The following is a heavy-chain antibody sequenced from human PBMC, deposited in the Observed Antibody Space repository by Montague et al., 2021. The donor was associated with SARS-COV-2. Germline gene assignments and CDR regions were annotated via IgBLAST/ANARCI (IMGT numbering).Heavy chain of an antibody. CDR2: ISSSSSYI. CDR1: GFTFSSYS. V-gene: IGHV3-21*01. CDR3: ARSHELWFGENPQGPGAFDI. Sequence: SLRLSCAASGFTFSSYSMNWVRQAPGKGLEWVSSISSSSSYIYYADSVKGRFPISRDNAKNSLYLQMNSLRAEDTAVYYCARSHELWFGENPQGPGAFDIWGQGTMVTVSS. J-gene: IGHJ3*02. D-gene: IGHD3-10*01.